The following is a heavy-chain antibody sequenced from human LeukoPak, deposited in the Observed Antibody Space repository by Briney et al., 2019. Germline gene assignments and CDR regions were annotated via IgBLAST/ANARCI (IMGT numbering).Heavy chain of an antibody. V-gene: IGHV3-20*04. Sequence: PGGSLRLSCAASGFTFDDYGMSWVRQAPGKGLEWVSGINWNGGSTGYADSVKGRFTISRDNAKNSLYLQMNSLRAEDTALYYCARDLMVYAIIGPTYYMDVWGKGTTVTVSS. J-gene: IGHJ6*03. CDR1: GFTFDDYG. CDR3: ARDLMVYAIIGPTYYMDV. D-gene: IGHD2-8*01. CDR2: INWNGGST.